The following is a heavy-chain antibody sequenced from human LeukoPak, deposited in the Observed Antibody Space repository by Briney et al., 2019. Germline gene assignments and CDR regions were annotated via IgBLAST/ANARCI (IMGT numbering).Heavy chain of an antibody. V-gene: IGHV4-39*01. J-gene: IGHJ2*01. CDR2: IHYSGDT. CDR3: ARRGYSYAQGYFDL. CDR1: RGSLCSTSPY. Sequence: PSETLSLTCAVSRGSLCSTSPYWGWTRHPPGRGLEGLASIHYSGDTYYNPSLRRLVTMSEDTSKHQYSLKLSSVTAADSAVYYCARRGYSYAQGYFDLWGRGTLVTVSS. D-gene: IGHD5-18*01.